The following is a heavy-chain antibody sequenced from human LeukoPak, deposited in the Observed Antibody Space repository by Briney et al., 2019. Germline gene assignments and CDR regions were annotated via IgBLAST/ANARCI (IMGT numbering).Heavy chain of an antibody. CDR2: TYYSGST. CDR1: GGSISSSSYY. CDR3: ARGNYYYYYMDV. V-gene: IGHV4-39*07. Sequence: PSETLSLTCTVSGGSISSSSYYWGWIRQPPGKGLEWIGSTYYSGSTHYNPSLKSRVTISVDTSKNQFSLKLSPVTAADTAVYYCARGNYYYYYMDVWGKGTTVTVSS. J-gene: IGHJ6*03.